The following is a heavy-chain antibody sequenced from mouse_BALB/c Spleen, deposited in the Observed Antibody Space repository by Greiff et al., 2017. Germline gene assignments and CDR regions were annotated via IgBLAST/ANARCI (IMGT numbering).Heavy chain of an antibody. J-gene: IGHJ3*01. CDR3: ARDYGSSFAWFAY. CDR2: ISYSGST. D-gene: IGHD1-1*01. CDR1: GYSITSDYA. Sequence: EVQLVESGPGLVKPSQSLSLTCTVTGYSITSDYAWNWIRQFPGNKLEWMGYISYSGSTSYNPSLKSRISITRDTSKNQFFLQLNSVTTEDTATYYCARDYGSSFAWFAYWGQGTLVTVFA. V-gene: IGHV3-2*02.